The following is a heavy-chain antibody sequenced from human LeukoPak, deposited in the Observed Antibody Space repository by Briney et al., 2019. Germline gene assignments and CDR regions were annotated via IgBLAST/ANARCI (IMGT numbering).Heavy chain of an antibody. J-gene: IGHJ3*02. CDR3: ARSVSSWPHDTFNI. V-gene: IGHV4-39*01. CDR2: IFYGGST. D-gene: IGHD6-13*01. CDR1: GGSIDSNDYC. Sequence: PSETLSLTCTVSGGSIDSNDYCWGWIRQPPGKGLEWIGSIFYGGSTYYNPSLKSRVTISVDTSNKVLSLELTSLTAADTAVYYCARSVSSWPHDTFNIWGPGTMLTVFS.